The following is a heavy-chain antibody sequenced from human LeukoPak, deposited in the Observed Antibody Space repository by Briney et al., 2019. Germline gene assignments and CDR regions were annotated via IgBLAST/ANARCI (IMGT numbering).Heavy chain of an antibody. V-gene: IGHV3-64*01. CDR1: GFTFSSYT. CDR3: ARVGRWLQFEGPFDY. CDR2: VSHNGGTT. J-gene: IGHJ4*02. D-gene: IGHD5-24*01. Sequence: HPGGSLRLSCAASGFTFSSYTMHWVRQAPGKGLEYVSAVSHNGGTTYYANSVKGRFTISRDNSKNTLYLQMGSLRAEDMAVYYCARVGRWLQFEGPFDYWGQGTQVTVSS.